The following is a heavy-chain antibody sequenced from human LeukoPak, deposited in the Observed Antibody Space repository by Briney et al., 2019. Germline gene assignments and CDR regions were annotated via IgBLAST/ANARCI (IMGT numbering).Heavy chain of an antibody. D-gene: IGHD2-2*01. V-gene: IGHV3-23*01. Sequence: GGSLRLSCAASGFTFSSYAMSWVRQAPGKGLEWVSAISGSGGSTYYADSVKGRFTISRDNSKNTLYLQMNSLRAEDTAVYYCAKDSRYQLLYNWFDPWGQGTLVTVYS. CDR3: AKDSRYQLLYNWFDP. CDR2: ISGSGGST. J-gene: IGHJ5*02. CDR1: GFTFSSYA.